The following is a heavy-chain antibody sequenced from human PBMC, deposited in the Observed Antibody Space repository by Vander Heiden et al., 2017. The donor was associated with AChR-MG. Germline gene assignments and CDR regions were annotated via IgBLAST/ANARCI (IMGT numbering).Heavy chain of an antibody. CDR2: ISGSGGST. Sequence: EVQLLESGGGLVQPGGSLRLCCSASGFTSSSYAMSWVRQAPGKGLEWISAISGSGGSTYYADSVKGRFTISRDNSKNTLYLQMNSLRAEDTAVYYCARDLHLTATNYYYYMDAWGKGTTVTVSS. V-gene: IGHV3-23*01. J-gene: IGHJ6*03. D-gene: IGHD3-9*01. CDR1: GFTSSSYA. CDR3: ARDLHLTATNYYYYMDA.